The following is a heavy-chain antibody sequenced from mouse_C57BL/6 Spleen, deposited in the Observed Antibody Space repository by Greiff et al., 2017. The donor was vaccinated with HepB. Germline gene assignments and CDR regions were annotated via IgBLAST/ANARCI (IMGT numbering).Heavy chain of an antibody. V-gene: IGHV5-17*01. D-gene: IGHD1-1*01. CDR3: ARQLPTVGLDY. Sequence: VQLKQSGGGLVKPGGSLKLSCAASGFTFSDYGMHWVRQAPEKGLEWVAYISSGSSTIYYADTVKGRFTISRDNAKNTLFLQMTSLRSEDTAMYYCARQLPTVGLDYWGQGTTLTVSS. J-gene: IGHJ2*01. CDR1: GFTFSDYG. CDR2: ISSGSSTI.